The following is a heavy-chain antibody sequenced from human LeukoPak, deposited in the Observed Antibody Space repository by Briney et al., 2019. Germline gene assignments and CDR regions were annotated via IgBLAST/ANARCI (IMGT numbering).Heavy chain of an antibody. Sequence: GGSLRLSCAASGLTFDDYAMHWVRQVPGKGLEWVSAISGSGGSTYYADSVKGRFTISRDNSKNTLYLQMNSLRAEDTAVYYCAKDALDCSSTSCYAPMDYWGQGTLVTVSS. D-gene: IGHD2-2*01. CDR3: AKDALDCSSTSCYAPMDY. CDR2: ISGSGGST. CDR1: GLTFDDYA. J-gene: IGHJ4*02. V-gene: IGHV3-23*01.